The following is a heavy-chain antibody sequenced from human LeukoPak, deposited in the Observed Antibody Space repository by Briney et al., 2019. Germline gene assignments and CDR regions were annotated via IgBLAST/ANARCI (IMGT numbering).Heavy chain of an antibody. Sequence: GVSLTLSCAGSGFAFSDYALHWLPPAPGKGREGVAVIFSDGTKKFYADSVKGRFTITRDNSNNRLFLQMDSLRPEDTALYYCARPIYGSGSLTALYWGKGTLVTVSS. J-gene: IGHJ4*02. V-gene: IGHV3-30*04. CDR3: ARPIYGSGSLTALY. CDR1: GFAFSDYA. CDR2: IFSDGTKK. D-gene: IGHD3-10*01.